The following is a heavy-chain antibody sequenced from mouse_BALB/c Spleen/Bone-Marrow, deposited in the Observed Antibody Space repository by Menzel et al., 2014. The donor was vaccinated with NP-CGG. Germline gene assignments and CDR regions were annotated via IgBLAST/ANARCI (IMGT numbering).Heavy chain of an antibody. J-gene: IGHJ4*01. CDR2: ISYSGRT. CDR1: GDSITSGY. D-gene: IGHD2-14*01. CDR3: ARAGYRYDVGYAMDY. V-gene: IGHV3-8*02. Sequence: EVLAVESGPSLVKPSQTLSLTCSVTGDSITSGYWNWIRKFPGNKLEYMGYISYSGRTYYNPSLKSRISITRDTSKNQYYLQLNSVTTEDTATYYCARAGYRYDVGYAMDYWGQGTSVTVSS.